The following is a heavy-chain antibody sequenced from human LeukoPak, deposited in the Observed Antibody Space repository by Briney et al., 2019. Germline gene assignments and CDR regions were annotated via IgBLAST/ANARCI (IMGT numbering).Heavy chain of an antibody. Sequence: SETLSLTCAVYGGSFSGYYWSWIRQPPGKGLEWIGEINHSGSTYYNPSLKSRVTISVDTSKNQFSLKLSSVTAADTAVYYCASYGDYYWYFDLWGRGTLVTVSS. J-gene: IGHJ2*01. CDR1: GGSFSGYY. CDR2: INHSGST. CDR3: ASYGDYYWYFDL. D-gene: IGHD4-17*01. V-gene: IGHV4-34*09.